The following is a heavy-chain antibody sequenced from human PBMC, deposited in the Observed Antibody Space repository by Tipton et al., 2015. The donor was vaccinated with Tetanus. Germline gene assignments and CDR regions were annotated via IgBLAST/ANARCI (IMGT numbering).Heavy chain of an antibody. J-gene: IGHJ3*01. Sequence: TLSLPCTVSGGSMSNNYWSWIRQPPGKGLEWIAYIFHSGSTNYSPSLKSRVAISMDTSKNQISLKLSSVTAADTAVYYCARRSYCSSSRCFDAFDLWGQGTMVTVSS. CDR2: IFHSGST. V-gene: IGHV4-59*01. D-gene: IGHD2-2*01. CDR1: GGSMSNNY. CDR3: ARRSYCSSSRCFDAFDL.